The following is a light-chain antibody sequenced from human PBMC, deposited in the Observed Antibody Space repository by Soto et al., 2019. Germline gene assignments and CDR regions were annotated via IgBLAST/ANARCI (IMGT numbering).Light chain of an antibody. CDR3: QQLNSHPRT. Sequence: DIQLTQSPFFLSASVGDRVTISCRASQAIYSYLAWYQQKPGKAPKLLIFGASKLQSGVPSRFSGSGSGTEFTLTISSLQPEDFATYYCQQLNSHPRTLGQGTKLEIK. J-gene: IGKJ2*01. CDR2: GAS. V-gene: IGKV1-9*01. CDR1: QAIYSY.